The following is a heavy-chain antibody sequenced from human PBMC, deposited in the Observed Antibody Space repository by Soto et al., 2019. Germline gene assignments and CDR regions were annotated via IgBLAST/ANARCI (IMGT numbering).Heavy chain of an antibody. D-gene: IGHD2-2*01. CDR3: ASPGQYQLLHYFYYALDV. CDR1: GFTFSSYA. Sequence: VSLRLSCAASGFTFSSYAMNWVRQAPGKGLEWVSAISGSGGSTYYADSVKGRFTISRDNSKSTLYLQMNSLRAEDTAIYYCASPGQYQLLHYFYYALDVWGQGTTVTVSS. V-gene: IGHV3-23*01. J-gene: IGHJ6*02. CDR2: ISGSGGST.